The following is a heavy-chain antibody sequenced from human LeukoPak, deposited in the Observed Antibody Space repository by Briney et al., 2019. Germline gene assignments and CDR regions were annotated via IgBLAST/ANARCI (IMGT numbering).Heavy chain of an antibody. CDR1: GFTFSSYA. CDR3: AKAGSGYYPYYFDY. D-gene: IGHD3-22*01. J-gene: IGHJ4*02. Sequence: GGSLRLSCAASGFTFSSYAMSWVRQAPGKGLEWVSATSGSGGSTYYADSVRGRFTISRDNSKNTLYLQMNSLRAEDTAVYYCAKAGSGYYPYYFDYWGQGTLVTVSS. V-gene: IGHV3-23*01. CDR2: TSGSGGST.